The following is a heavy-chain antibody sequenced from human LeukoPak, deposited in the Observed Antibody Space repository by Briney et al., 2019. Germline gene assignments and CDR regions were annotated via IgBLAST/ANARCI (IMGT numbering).Heavy chain of an antibody. D-gene: IGHD2-2*01. CDR2: IYYSGTT. Sequence: SETLPLTCTVSGGSIRSYYWSWVRQPPGKGLEWIGYIYYSGTTVYNPSLKSRVTISVDTFKNQFSLKLSSVTAADTAVYYCARHSCSSASCYAVVDWFDPWGQGTLVTVSS. V-gene: IGHV4-59*08. J-gene: IGHJ5*02. CDR1: GGSIRSYY. CDR3: ARHSCSSASCYAVVDWFDP.